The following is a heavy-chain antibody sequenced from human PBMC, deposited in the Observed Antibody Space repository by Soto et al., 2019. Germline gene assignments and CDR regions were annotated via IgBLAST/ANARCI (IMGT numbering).Heavy chain of an antibody. D-gene: IGHD3-3*01. Sequence: TLSLTCTVSGGSISSGDYYWSWIRQPPGKGLEWIGYIYYSGSTYYNPSLKSRVTISVDTSKNQFSLKLSSVTAADTAVYYCARDNILGILYGGMDVWGQGTTVTVSS. J-gene: IGHJ6*02. CDR1: GGSISSGDYY. V-gene: IGHV4-30-4*01. CDR3: ARDNILGILYGGMDV. CDR2: IYYSGST.